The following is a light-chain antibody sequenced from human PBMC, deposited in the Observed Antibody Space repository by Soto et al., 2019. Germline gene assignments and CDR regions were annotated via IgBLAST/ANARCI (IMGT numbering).Light chain of an antibody. V-gene: IGLV1-40*01. J-gene: IGLJ1*01. CDR1: NSNIGAGYD. CDR3: SSYTSSSTLV. Sequence: QSVLTQPPSVSGAPGQRVTISCTGSNSNIGAGYDVHWYQQLTGSLMLMIYEVSNRPSGVSNRFSGSKSGNTASLTISGLQAEDEADYYCSSYTSSSTLVFGTGTKVTVL. CDR2: EVS.